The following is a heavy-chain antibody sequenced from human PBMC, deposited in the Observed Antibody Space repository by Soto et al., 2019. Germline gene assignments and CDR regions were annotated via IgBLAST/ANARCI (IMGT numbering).Heavy chain of an antibody. CDR2: ISSSSSTI. CDR3: ARFAVGATFDY. J-gene: IGHJ4*02. CDR1: GFTFSSYA. Sequence: GGSLRLSCAASGFTFSSYAMNWVRQAPGKGLEWVSYISSSSSTIYYADSVKGRFTISRDNAKNSLYLQMNSLRAEDTAVYYCARFAVGATFDYWGQGTLVTVSS. D-gene: IGHD1-26*01. V-gene: IGHV3-48*01.